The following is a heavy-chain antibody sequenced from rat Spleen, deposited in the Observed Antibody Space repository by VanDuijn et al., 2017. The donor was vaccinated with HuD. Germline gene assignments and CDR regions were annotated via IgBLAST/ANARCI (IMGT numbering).Heavy chain of an antibody. CDR3: TRGYAHY. Sequence: EVQLVESGGGRVQPGRSLKLSCVASGITFNNYWMTWIRQAPGKGLEWVASISNIGGSIYYSDSVKGRFTISRDNAQNTLYLQMNSLRSEDTATYYCTRGYAHYWGQGVMVTVSS. CDR2: ISNIGGSI. CDR1: GITFNNYW. J-gene: IGHJ2*01. V-gene: IGHV5-31*01. D-gene: IGHD1-12*01.